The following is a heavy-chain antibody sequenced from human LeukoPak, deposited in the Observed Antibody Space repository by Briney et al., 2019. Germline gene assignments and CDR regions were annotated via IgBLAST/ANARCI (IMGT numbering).Heavy chain of an antibody. CDR1: GFTFSSYA. CDR2: ISYDGSNK. Sequence: GGSLRLSCAASGFTFSSYAMHWVRQAPGKGLEWVAVISYDGSNKYYADSVKGRFTISRDNSKNTLYLQMNSLRAEDTAVYYCARNSIAVAGYFQHWGQGTLVTVSS. D-gene: IGHD6-19*01. V-gene: IGHV3-30-3*01. J-gene: IGHJ1*01. CDR3: ARNSIAVAGYFQH.